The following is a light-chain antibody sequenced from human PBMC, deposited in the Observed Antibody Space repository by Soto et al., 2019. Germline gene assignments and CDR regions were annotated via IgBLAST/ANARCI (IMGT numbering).Light chain of an antibody. J-gene: IGLJ3*02. CDR3: QSYDSSLSGWV. CDR2: GNI. V-gene: IGLV1-40*01. CDR1: SSNIGAGYD. Sequence: QSVLTQPPPVSGAPGQRVTISCTGSSSNIGAGYDVHWYQQLPGTAPKLLIYGNINRPSGVPDRFSGSKSGTSASLAITGLQAEDEADYYCQSYDSSLSGWVFGGGTKVTVL.